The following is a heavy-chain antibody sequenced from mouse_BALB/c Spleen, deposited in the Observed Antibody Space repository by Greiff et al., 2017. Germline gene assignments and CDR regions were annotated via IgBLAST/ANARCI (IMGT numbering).Heavy chain of an antibody. CDR3: AYGKDAMDY. D-gene: IGHD2-1*01. V-gene: IGHV1-69*01. CDR2: IDTSDSYT. Sequence: VQLQQPGAELVMPGASVKMSCKASGYTFTDYWMHWVKQRPGQGLEWIGAIDTSDSYTSYNQKFKGKATLTADKSSSTAYMQLSSLTSENSAVYFCAYGKDAMDYWGQGTSVTVSS. CDR1: GYTFTDYW. J-gene: IGHJ4*01.